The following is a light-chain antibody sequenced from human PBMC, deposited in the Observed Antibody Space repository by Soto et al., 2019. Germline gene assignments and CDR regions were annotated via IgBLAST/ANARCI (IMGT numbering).Light chain of an antibody. J-gene: IGLJ2*01. CDR3: SSYPSSETQVL. V-gene: IGLV2-14*03. CDR2: DVS. Sequence: QSALTQPASVSGSPGQSITISCTGTSSDVGYYNSVSWYQRHPGKVPKLIIYDVSSRPSGVSNRFSGFKSGNTASLTISGLQAEDEADYYCSSYPSSETQVLFGGGTKLTVL. CDR1: SSDVGYYNS.